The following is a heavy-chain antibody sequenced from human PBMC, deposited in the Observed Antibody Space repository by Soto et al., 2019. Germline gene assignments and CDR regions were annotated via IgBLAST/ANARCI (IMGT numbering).Heavy chain of an antibody. CDR3: ARQWCRGDYCSAFDL. D-gene: IGHD2-21*01. V-gene: IGHV4-39*01. CDR2: IYYSGAT. J-gene: IGHJ3*01. CDR1: GDSIRNSDFS. Sequence: SETLSLTCTVSGDSIRNSDFSWAWIRQPPGRGLEWIGYIYYSGATNYNPSLKSRVTISADMSKNQFSLTLRFLTAADTAVYFCARQWCRGDYCSAFDLSGEGTVVSV.